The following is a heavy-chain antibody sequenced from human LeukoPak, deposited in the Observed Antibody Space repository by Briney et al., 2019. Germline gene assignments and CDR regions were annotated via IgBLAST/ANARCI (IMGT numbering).Heavy chain of an antibody. CDR3: ARESYVSSGYLDFQH. CDR1: GGTFTSSA. D-gene: IGHD3-22*01. J-gene: IGHJ1*01. Sequence: GASVKVSCKASGGTFTSSAISWVRQAPGQGLEWMGGIIPTFGTANYAQKFQGRVTITTDESTSTAYMELSSLRSEDVAVYYCARESYVSSGYLDFQHWGQGTLVTVSS. V-gene: IGHV1-69*05. CDR2: IIPTFGTA.